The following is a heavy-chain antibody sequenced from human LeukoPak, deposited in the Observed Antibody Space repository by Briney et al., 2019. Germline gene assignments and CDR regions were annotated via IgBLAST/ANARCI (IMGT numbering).Heavy chain of an antibody. J-gene: IGHJ4*02. CDR1: GFTFSSYG. D-gene: IGHD6-19*01. Sequence: GGSLRLSCAASGFTFSSYGMHWVRQAPGKGLEWVAVISYDGSNKYYADSVKGRVTISSDNSKNTLYLQMNSLRAEDTAVYYCAKADSSGWYGGDFDYWGQGTLVTVSS. V-gene: IGHV3-30*18. CDR3: AKADSSGWYGGDFDY. CDR2: ISYDGSNK.